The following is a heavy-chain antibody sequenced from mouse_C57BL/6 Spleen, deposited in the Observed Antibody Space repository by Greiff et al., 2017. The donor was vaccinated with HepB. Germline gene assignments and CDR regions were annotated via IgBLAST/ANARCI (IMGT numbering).Heavy chain of an antibody. J-gene: IGHJ2*01. D-gene: IGHD1-1*01. CDR1: GFTFSSYT. V-gene: IGHV5-9*01. CDR2: ISGGGGNT. CDR3: ARQYGSSWGLFDY. Sequence: EVMLVESGGGLVKPGGSLKLSCAASGFTFSSYTMSWVRQTPEKRLEWVATISGGGGNTYYPDSVKGRFTISRDKAKNTLYLQMSSLRSEDTALYYGARQYGSSWGLFDYWGQGTTLTVSS.